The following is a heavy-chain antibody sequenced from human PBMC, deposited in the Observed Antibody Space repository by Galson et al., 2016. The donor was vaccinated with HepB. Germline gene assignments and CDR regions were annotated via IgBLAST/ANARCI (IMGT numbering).Heavy chain of an antibody. Sequence: SVKVSCKASGYTFTSYAVHWVRQAPGQRLEWMGWINAGNGNTYYSQYFQGRVSITRDTSASTTYMGLSSLRSEDTAVYYCARVRKVFEVGDAFDVWGQGTMVTVSS. V-gene: IGHV1-3*01. CDR1: GYTFTSYA. D-gene: IGHD2-21*01. CDR2: INAGNGNT. J-gene: IGHJ3*01. CDR3: ARVRKVFEVGDAFDV.